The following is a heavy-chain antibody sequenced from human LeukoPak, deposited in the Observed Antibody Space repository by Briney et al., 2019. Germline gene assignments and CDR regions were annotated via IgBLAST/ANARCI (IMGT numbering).Heavy chain of an antibody. J-gene: IGHJ4*02. CDR1: GVSISTHFYY. CDR2: MYYRGST. D-gene: IGHD1-7*01. Sequence: SETLSLTCTVSGVSISTHFYYWGWIRQTPGKALEWIGNMYYRGSTYYNPSLNSRVSMSLDTSKNQFSLRLSSVTAADTAVYFCVRSETIWYYFDYWGQGRLVTVSS. V-gene: IGHV4-39*07. CDR3: VRSETIWYYFDY.